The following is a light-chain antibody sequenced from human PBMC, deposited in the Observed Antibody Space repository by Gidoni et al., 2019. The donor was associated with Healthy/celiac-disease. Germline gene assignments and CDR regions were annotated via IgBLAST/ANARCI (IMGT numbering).Light chain of an antibody. CDR3: QQYYSTPWP. CDR1: QSVLYSSNNKNY. V-gene: IGKV4-1*01. J-gene: IGKJ1*01. Sequence: DIVMTQSPDSLAVSLGDRATINCKSSQSVLYSSNNKNYLAWYQQKPGQPPKLLIYWAATRESGVPDRFSGSGSGTDFTLTISSLQAEDVAVYYCQQYYSTPWPFGQGTKVEIK. CDR2: WAA.